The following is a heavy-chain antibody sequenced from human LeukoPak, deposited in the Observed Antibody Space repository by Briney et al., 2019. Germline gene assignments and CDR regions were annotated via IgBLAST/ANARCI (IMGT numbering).Heavy chain of an antibody. Sequence: PGGTLRLSCAASGFTFSSYGMSWVRQAPGKGLEWVAVISYDGSNKYYADSVKGRFTISRDNSKNTLYLQMNSLRAEDTAVYYCAKEDGYGSGSYLIGIDYWGQGTLVTVSS. CDR1: GFTFSSYG. CDR2: ISYDGSNK. D-gene: IGHD3-10*01. V-gene: IGHV3-30*18. J-gene: IGHJ4*02. CDR3: AKEDGYGSGSYLIGIDY.